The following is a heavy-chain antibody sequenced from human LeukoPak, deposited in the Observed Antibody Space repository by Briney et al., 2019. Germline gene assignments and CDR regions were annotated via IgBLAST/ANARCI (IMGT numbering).Heavy chain of an antibody. D-gene: IGHD1-1*01. CDR1: GASVNGRY. CDR3: AAGGGRHNSDGNWLDP. V-gene: IGHV4-59*02. Sequence: SETLSLTCSVSGASVNGRYWMWIRQPPGKGPEWIGYIYYTGSTTYNPSLKGRVTLSVDTSKNQLSLKLTSVTAADTAVYFCAAGGGRHNSDGNWLDPWGQGILVTVSS. J-gene: IGHJ5*02. CDR2: IYYTGST.